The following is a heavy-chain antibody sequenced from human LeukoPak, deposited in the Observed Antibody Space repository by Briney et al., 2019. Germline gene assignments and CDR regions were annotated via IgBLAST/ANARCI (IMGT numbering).Heavy chain of an antibody. V-gene: IGHV5-51*01. CDR3: ARHAQPLWFGPRDQTYYMDV. CDR1: GYFFNTFY. D-gene: IGHD3-10*01. Sequence: GESPKISCRGSGYFFNTFYIGWVRQMPGKGLEWMGIIYPGDSDTRYSPSFQGQVTISADKSISTAYLQWSSLKASDTAMYYCARHAQPLWFGPRDQTYYMDVWGKGTTVTVSS. J-gene: IGHJ6*03. CDR2: IYPGDSDT.